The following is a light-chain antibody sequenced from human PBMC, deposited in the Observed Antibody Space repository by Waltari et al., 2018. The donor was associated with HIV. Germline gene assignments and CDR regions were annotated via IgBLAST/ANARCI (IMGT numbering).Light chain of an antibody. CDR3: QQYDDGPRGIT. CDR1: QSISAK. CDR2: EAA. Sequence: ELVMTQSPLTLSVSPGQRVTLSGRASQSISAKVAWYQQRPGQAPRLLIYEAATRPTGIPARFSGSGSGTEFTLTISSLQSEDFATYFCQQYDDGPRGITFGQGTMLEIK. V-gene: IGKV3-15*01. J-gene: IGKJ2*01.